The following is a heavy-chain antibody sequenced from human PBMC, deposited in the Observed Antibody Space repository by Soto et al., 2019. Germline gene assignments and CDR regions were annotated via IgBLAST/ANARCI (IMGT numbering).Heavy chain of an antibody. Sequence: ARGSLRLSCTVSGFAFNNYGINWVRQAPGKGLEWVSSISKSDYTYYSDSVTGRFTISRDNAKNSVSLQMNTLRVEDTAVYYCAREDSIIIPAVSDFWGQGTLVTVSS. CDR2: ISKSDYT. J-gene: IGHJ4*02. CDR1: GFAFNNYG. D-gene: IGHD2-2*01. CDR3: AREDSIIIPAVSDF. V-gene: IGHV3-21*01.